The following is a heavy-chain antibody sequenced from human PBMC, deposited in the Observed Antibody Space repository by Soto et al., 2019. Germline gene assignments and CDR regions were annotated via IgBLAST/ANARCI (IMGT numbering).Heavy chain of an antibody. CDR2: INHSGST. D-gene: IGHD3-9*01. Sequence: SETLSLTCAVYGGSFSGYYWSWIRQPPGKGLEWIGEINHSGSTNYNPSLKSRVTISVDTSKNQFSLKLSSVTAADTAVYYCARLYDILTWGQGTLVTVSS. V-gene: IGHV4-34*01. J-gene: IGHJ5*02. CDR3: ARLYDILT. CDR1: GGSFSGYY.